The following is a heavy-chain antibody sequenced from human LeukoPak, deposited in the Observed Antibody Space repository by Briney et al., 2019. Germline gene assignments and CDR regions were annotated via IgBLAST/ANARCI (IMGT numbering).Heavy chain of an antibody. V-gene: IGHV4-39*07. CDR2: INYSGST. CDR3: ARDRWQQLVYYYYYMDV. CDR1: GGSISSSSYY. J-gene: IGHJ6*03. Sequence: SETLSLTCTVSGGSISSSSYYWGWIRQPPGKGLEWIGDINYSGSTYYNPSLKSRVTISVDTSKNQFSLKLSSVTAADTAVYYCARDRWQQLVYYYYYMDVWGKGTTVTVSS. D-gene: IGHD6-13*01.